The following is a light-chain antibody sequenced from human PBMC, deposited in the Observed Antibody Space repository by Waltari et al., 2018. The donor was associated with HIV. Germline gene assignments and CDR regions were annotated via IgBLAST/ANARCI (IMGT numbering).Light chain of an antibody. CDR3: CSYAGRSTHV. CDR2: EVT. Sequence: QSALTQPASVSGSPGQSITISCTGTSSDVGSYNVVSCYQQHPGKAPKLMIYEVTQRPSGVSNRFSGSKSVNTASLTISGLQAEDEADYYCCSYAGRSTHVFGTGTKVTVL. CDR1: SSDVGSYNV. V-gene: IGLV2-23*02. J-gene: IGLJ1*01.